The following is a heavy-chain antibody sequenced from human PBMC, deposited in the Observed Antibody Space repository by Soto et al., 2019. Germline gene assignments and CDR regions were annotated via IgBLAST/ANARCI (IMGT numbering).Heavy chain of an antibody. CDR2: ISGSGGST. D-gene: IGHD3-3*01. CDR1: GFTFSSYA. V-gene: IGHV3-23*01. J-gene: IGHJ3*02. CDR3: ASDDQVSVYDCWSGYYDAFDI. Sequence: GGSLRLSCAASGFTFSSYAMSWVRQAPGKGLEWVSAISGSGGSTYYADSVKGRFTISRDNSKNTLYLQMNSLRAEDTAVYYCASDDQVSVYDCWSGYYDAFDIWGQGTMVTVSS.